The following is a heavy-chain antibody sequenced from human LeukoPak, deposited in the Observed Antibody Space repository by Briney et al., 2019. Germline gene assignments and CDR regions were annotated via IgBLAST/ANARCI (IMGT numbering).Heavy chain of an antibody. J-gene: IGHJ6*02. CDR3: AGDYKQLVRYYYYGMDV. CDR2: ISYDGSNK. D-gene: IGHD6-13*01. Sequence: GGSLRLSCAGSGFTFRSYAMHWVRQAPGKGLEWVAVISYDGSNKYYADSVKGLFTISRDNSKNTLYLQMNSLRAEDTAVYYCAGDYKQLVRYYYYGMDVWGQGTTVTVSS. V-gene: IGHV3-30*04. CDR1: GFTFRSYA.